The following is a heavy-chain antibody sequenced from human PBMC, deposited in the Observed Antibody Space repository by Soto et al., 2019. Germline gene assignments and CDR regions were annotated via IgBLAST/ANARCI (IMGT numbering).Heavy chain of an antibody. CDR1: GFTFSSYW. Sequence: GGSLRLSCAASGFTFSSYWMSWVRQAPGKGLEWVANIKQDGSEKYYVDSVKGRFTISRDNAKDSLYLQMNSLRAEDTAVYYCARTRYCSSTSCYHFDDWGQGTLVTVSS. CDR2: IKQDGSEK. CDR3: ARTRYCSSTSCYHFDD. D-gene: IGHD2-2*01. J-gene: IGHJ4*02. V-gene: IGHV3-7*01.